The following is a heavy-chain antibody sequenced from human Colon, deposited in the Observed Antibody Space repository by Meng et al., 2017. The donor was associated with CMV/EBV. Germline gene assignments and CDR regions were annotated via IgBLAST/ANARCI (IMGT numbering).Heavy chain of an antibody. CDR1: GFTFSSYW. J-gene: IGHJ6*02. CDR2: ISPHNGRT. Sequence: GGSLRLSCAASGFTFSSYWMSWVRLAPGQGLEWMGWISPHNGRTIHAQKFLDRVGLTTDTSTTTVYMEVRSLRSDDTAVYFCARDFNDFWSGVKTNSNDFYYYGVDVWGQGTTVTVSS. CDR3: ARDFNDFWSGVKTNSNDFYYYGVDV. V-gene: IGHV1-18*01. D-gene: IGHD3-3*01.